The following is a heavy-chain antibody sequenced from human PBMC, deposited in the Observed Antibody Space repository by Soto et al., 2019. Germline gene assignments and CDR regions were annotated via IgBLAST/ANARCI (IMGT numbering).Heavy chain of an antibody. CDR1: GGSISSGGYY. V-gene: IGHV4-31*03. CDR2: IYYSGST. D-gene: IGHD5-12*01. Sequence: QVQLQESGPRLVKPSQTLSLSCTVSGGSISSGGYYWSWIRQHPGKGLEWIGYIYYSGSTYYNPSLKRRVTLSVDTSKNQSSLRLRSVTAADTAMYYCARDSGRDGYNWSWYFDLWGRGTLVTVSS. CDR3: ARDSGRDGYNWSWYFDL. J-gene: IGHJ2*01.